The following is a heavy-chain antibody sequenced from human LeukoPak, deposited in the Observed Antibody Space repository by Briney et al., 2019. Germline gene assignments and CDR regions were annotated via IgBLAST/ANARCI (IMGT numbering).Heavy chain of an antibody. Sequence: GESLKISCKGSGYSFTSYWISWVRQMPGKGLEWMGRIDPSDSYTNYSPSFQGHVTISAVKSISTAYLQWNSLKASDTAMYYCARHGSSGWSLNDYWGQGTLVLVSS. CDR2: IDPSDSYT. CDR1: GYSFTSYW. D-gene: IGHD6-19*01. V-gene: IGHV5-10-1*01. CDR3: ARHGSSGWSLNDY. J-gene: IGHJ4*02.